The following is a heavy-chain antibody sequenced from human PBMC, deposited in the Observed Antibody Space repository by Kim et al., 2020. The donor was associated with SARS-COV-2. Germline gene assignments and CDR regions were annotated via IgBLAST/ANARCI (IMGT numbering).Heavy chain of an antibody. D-gene: IGHD3-22*01. J-gene: IGHJ6*02. Sequence: SETLSLTCAVYGGSFSGYYWSWIRQPPGKGLEWIGEINHSGSTNYNPSLKSRVTISVDTSKNQFSLKLSSVTAADTAVYYCARRTTRTYDSSGYRMDVWGQGTTVTVSS. V-gene: IGHV4-34*01. CDR2: INHSGST. CDR1: GGSFSGYY. CDR3: ARRTTRTYDSSGYRMDV.